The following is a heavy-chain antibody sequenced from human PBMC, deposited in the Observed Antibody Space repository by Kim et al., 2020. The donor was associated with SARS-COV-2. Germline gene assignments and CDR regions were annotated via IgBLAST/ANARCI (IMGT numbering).Heavy chain of an antibody. V-gene: IGHV3-7*05. J-gene: IGHJ4*02. CDR2: IKQDGSER. Sequence: GGSLRLSCAISGLTFRDYWMSWVRQAPGKRLEWVANIKQDGSERNYVDSVKGRFTISRDNDKNSLYLQMNSLRDEDTAVYYCARDLTVSTLGFDYWGQGT. CDR3: ARDLTVSTLGFDY. D-gene: IGHD4-17*01. CDR1: GLTFRDYW.